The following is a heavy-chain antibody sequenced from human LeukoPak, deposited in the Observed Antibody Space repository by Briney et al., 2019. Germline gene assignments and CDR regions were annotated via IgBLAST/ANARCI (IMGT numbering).Heavy chain of an antibody. Sequence: GGSLRLSCAASGFTFSCCAIHWVRQAPGRRLEWVAVISSDENTKFYADSVKGRFTVYRDNSKKTVWLQMNSLRAEDTAVYYCVRRYLSGSGPGDYWGQGTLVTVSS. J-gene: IGHJ4*02. D-gene: IGHD3-10*01. CDR2: ISSDENTK. CDR1: GFTFSCCA. CDR3: VRRYLSGSGPGDY. V-gene: IGHV3-30-3*01.